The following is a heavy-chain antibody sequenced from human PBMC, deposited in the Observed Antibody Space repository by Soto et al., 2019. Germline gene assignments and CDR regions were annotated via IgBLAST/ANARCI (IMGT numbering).Heavy chain of an antibody. CDR2: IIPIFVTA. Sequence: QVQLVQSGAEVKKPGSSVKVSCTASGGTFSSYAISWVRQAPGQGLEWMAGIIPIFVTANYAQKFQGRVTITADESTSTAHMEVSSLRSEDTAVYYCARLGATIMELYGFDPWGQGTPVTVSS. CDR3: ARLGATIMELYGFDP. CDR1: GGTFSSYA. V-gene: IGHV1-69*01. D-gene: IGHD5-12*01. J-gene: IGHJ5*02.